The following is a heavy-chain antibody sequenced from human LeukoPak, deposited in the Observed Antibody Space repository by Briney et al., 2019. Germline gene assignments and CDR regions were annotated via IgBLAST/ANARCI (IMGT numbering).Heavy chain of an antibody. D-gene: IGHD6-19*01. CDR2: ISSSGSTI. V-gene: IGHV3-11*04. CDR3: ARDSPGIAVAHDAFDI. J-gene: IGHJ3*02. Sequence: PGGSLRLSCAASGFTFSDYYMSWIRQAPGKGLEWVSYISSSGSTIYYADSVKGRFTISRDNAKNSLYLQMNSLRAEDTAVYYCARDSPGIAVAHDAFDIWGQGTMVTVSS. CDR1: GFTFSDYY.